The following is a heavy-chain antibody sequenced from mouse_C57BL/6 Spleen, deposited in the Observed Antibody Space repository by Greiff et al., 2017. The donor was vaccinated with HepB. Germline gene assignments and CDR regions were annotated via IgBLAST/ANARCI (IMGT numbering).Heavy chain of an antibody. Sequence: QVHVKQPGAELVKPGASVKLSCKASGYTFTSYWMQWVKQRPGQGLEWIGEIDPSDSYTNYNQKFKGKATLTVDTSSSTAYMQLSSLTSEDSAVYYCAGGYYSNYWGQGTTLTVSS. J-gene: IGHJ2*01. D-gene: IGHD2-5*01. CDR2: IDPSDSYT. CDR1: GYTFTSYW. V-gene: IGHV1-50*01. CDR3: AGGYYSNY.